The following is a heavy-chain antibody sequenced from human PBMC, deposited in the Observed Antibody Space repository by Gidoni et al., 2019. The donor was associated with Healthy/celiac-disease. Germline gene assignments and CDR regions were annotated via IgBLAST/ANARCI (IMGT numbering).Heavy chain of an antibody. V-gene: IGHV1-46*01. CDR3: ARAHYYDSSGYYLYYFDY. Sequence: QVQLVQSGAEVKKPGASVKVSCKASGYTFTSYYMHWVRQAPGQGLEWMGIINPSGGSTSYAQKFQGRVTMTRDTSTSTVYMELSSLRSEDTAVYYCARAHYYDSSGYYLYYFDYWGQGTLVTVSS. CDR1: GYTFTSYY. J-gene: IGHJ4*02. CDR2: INPSGGST. D-gene: IGHD3-22*01.